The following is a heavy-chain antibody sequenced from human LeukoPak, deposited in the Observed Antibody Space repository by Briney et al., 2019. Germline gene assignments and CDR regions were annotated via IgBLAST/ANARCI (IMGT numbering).Heavy chain of an antibody. Sequence: GASVKVSCKASGYTFTSYYMHWVRQAPGQGLEWMGIINPSGGSTSYAQKFQGRVTMTRDTSTSTVYMELSSLRSEDTAVYYCARPIAAAGRGFAFDIWGQGTMVTVSS. J-gene: IGHJ3*02. D-gene: IGHD6-13*01. CDR1: GYTFTSYY. CDR3: ARPIAAAGRGFAFDI. V-gene: IGHV1-46*01. CDR2: INPSGGST.